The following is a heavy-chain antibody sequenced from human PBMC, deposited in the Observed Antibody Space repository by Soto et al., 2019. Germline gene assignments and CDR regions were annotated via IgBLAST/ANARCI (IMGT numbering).Heavy chain of an antibody. CDR1: GFTFSSYG. Sequence: GGSLRLSCTASGFTFSSYGMHWVRQAPGKGLEWVAVISYDGSNKYYADSVKGRFTISRDNSKNTLYLQMNSLRAEDTAVYYCAKVEVATINYYYYYGMDVWGQGTTVTVSS. J-gene: IGHJ6*02. CDR2: ISYDGSNK. D-gene: IGHD5-12*01. CDR3: AKVEVATINYYYYYGMDV. V-gene: IGHV3-30*18.